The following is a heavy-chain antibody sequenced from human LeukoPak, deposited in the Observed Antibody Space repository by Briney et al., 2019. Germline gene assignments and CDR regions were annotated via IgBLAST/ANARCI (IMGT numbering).Heavy chain of an antibody. J-gene: IGHJ5*02. CDR3: ARPYYYDSRIDP. Sequence: PSETLSLTCTVSGGSISGYFWSWIRQPPGKGPEWIGYIYSTGTTNYSPSLKSRVTMSADTSKNQLSLKLSSVTAADTAVYYCARPYYYDSRIDPWGQGILVTVSS. D-gene: IGHD3-22*01. V-gene: IGHV4-4*09. CDR1: GGSISGYF. CDR2: IYSTGTT.